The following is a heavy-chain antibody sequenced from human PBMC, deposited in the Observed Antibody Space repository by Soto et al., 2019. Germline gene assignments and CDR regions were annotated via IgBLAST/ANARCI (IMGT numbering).Heavy chain of an antibody. J-gene: IGHJ4*02. V-gene: IGHV3-33*01. Sequence: GGSLRLSCAASGFTFSNYGMHWVHQAPGKGLEWVASIWYDGSNKYYADSVKGRFTISRDNSKNALYLQMNSMRAEDRAVYYCESAVVVTRGFDYWGQGTLVTVSS. CDR3: ESAVVVTRGFDY. D-gene: IGHD2-21*02. CDR2: IWYDGSNK. CDR1: GFTFSNYG.